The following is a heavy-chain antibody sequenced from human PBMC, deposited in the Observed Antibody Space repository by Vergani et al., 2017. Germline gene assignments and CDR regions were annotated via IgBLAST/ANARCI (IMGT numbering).Heavy chain of an antibody. Sequence: QVQLVQSGAEVKKPGSSVKVSCKASGGTFSSYAISWVRQAPGQGLEWMGGIIPNFGTANYAQKFQGRVSMTRDPSISTAYMELSSLRSDDTAVYYCARPFRGVGSGWPVGYWGQGTLVTVSS. CDR2: IIPNFGTA. CDR3: ARPFRGVGSGWPVGY. CDR1: GGTFSSYA. D-gene: IGHD6-19*01. J-gene: IGHJ4*02. V-gene: IGHV1-69*01.